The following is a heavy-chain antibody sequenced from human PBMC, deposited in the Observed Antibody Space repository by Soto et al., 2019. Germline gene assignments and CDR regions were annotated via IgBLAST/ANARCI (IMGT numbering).Heavy chain of an antibody. D-gene: IGHD2-2*01. J-gene: IGHJ5*02. Sequence: ASVKVSCKASGYTFTSYGISWVRQAPGQGLEWMGWISAYNGNTNYAQKLQGRVTMTTDTSTSTAYMELRSLRSDDTAVYYCARDEIVVVPAAPENWFDPWGQGTLVTVSS. CDR2: ISAYNGNT. CDR3: ARDEIVVVPAAPENWFDP. CDR1: GYTFTSYG. V-gene: IGHV1-18*01.